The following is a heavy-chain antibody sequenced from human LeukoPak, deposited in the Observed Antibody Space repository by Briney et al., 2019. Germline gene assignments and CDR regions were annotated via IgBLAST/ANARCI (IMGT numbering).Heavy chain of an antibody. CDR1: GFTFSSYG. J-gene: IGHJ4*02. D-gene: IGHD3-10*01. Sequence: GGSLRLSCAASGFTFSSYGMHWVRQAPGKGLEWVAVISYDGSNKYYADSVKGRFTISRDNSKNTLYLQMNSLRAEDTAVHYCAKDSGDWGQGTLVTVSS. CDR2: ISYDGSNK. V-gene: IGHV3-30*18. CDR3: AKDSGD.